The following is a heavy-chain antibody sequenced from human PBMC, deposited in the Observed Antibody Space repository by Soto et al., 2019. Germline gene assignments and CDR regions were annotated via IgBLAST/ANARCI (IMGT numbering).Heavy chain of an antibody. D-gene: IGHD6-13*01. CDR1: GGSFSGYY. CDR3: ARLRYSSSWYNYYYGMDV. CDR2: INHSGST. V-gene: IGHV4-34*01. J-gene: IGHJ6*02. Sequence: QVQLQQWGAGLLKPSETLSLTCAVYGGSFSGYYWSWIRQPPGKGLEWIGEINHSGSTNYNPSLKSRVTISVDTSKNQFSLKLSSVTAADTAVYYCARLRYSSSWYNYYYGMDVWGQGTTVTVSS.